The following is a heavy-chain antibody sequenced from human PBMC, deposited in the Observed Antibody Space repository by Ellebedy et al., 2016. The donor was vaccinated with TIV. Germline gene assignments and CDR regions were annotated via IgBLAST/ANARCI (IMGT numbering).Heavy chain of an antibody. CDR1: GASITSGRYY. J-gene: IGHJ4*02. Sequence: MPSETLSLTCTVSGASITSGRYYWAWVRQPPGEGLHWLGSLYYTGSAFYTPSLKSRLNMSLDTSKNQISLQLSSVTAADTALYYCVTDLEDQFPNSGSLVWGQGSLVTVS. V-gene: IGHV4-39*07. CDR3: VTDLEDQFPNSGSLV. CDR2: LYYTGSA. D-gene: IGHD5-12*01.